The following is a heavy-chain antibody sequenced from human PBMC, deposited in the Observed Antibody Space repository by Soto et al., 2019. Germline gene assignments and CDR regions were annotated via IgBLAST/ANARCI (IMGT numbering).Heavy chain of an antibody. V-gene: IGHV4-39*01. CDR2: FYDSRST. Sequence: PSETLSLTCTVAGDSISSSGSHWDWIRQSPGKGLEWIGSFYDSRSTYYNPSLKSRVTISVDTSKNQFSLLVRSVTAADTAVYYCARLITYYFDTGGYYYDPWGQGTLVTVS. CDR1: GDSISSSGSH. J-gene: IGHJ5*02. D-gene: IGHD3-22*01. CDR3: ARLITYYFDTGGYYYDP.